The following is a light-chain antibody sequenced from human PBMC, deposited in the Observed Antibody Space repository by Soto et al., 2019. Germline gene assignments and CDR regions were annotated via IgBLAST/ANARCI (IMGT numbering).Light chain of an antibody. Sequence: IQMTQSPSTLSASVGDRVTITCRASQSISTWLAWFQQKPGKAPKLLIYRASSLESGAPSRFSGTGSGTEFTLTISSLQPDDFATYYCQQYDDYPWTFGQGTKV. CDR1: QSISTW. CDR3: QQYDDYPWT. CDR2: RAS. J-gene: IGKJ1*01. V-gene: IGKV1-5*03.